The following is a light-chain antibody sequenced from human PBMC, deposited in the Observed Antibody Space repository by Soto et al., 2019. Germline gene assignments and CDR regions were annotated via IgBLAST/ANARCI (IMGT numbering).Light chain of an antibody. V-gene: IGKV1-12*01. CDR2: GAS. CDR1: QDINSW. Sequence: DIQMTQPPSSVSASVGDRVTITCRASQDINSWLAWYQQKPGRAPNLLIYGASDLQSGVPSRFSGSGSGTDFTLTISSLQPEDFATYYCQQTNSFPLTFGGGTKVGIK. CDR3: QQTNSFPLT. J-gene: IGKJ4*01.